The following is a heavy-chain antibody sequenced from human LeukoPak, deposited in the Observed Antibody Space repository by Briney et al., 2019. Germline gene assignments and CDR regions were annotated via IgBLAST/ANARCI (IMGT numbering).Heavy chain of an antibody. D-gene: IGHD6-6*01. J-gene: IGHJ4*02. CDR1: GFTFSSNS. V-gene: IGHV3-21*01. CDR3: ARGKSDYSSSPSNFDY. CDR2: ISSSSSYI. Sequence: GGSLRLSCAASGFTFSSNSMSWVRQAPGKGLEWVSSISSSSSYIYYADSVKGRFPISRDNAKNSLYLQVNSLRAEDTAVYYCARGKSDYSSSPSNFDYWGQGTLVTVSS.